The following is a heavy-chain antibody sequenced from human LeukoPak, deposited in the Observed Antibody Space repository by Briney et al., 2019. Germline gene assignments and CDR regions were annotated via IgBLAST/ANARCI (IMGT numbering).Heavy chain of an antibody. D-gene: IGHD5-18*01. Sequence: PSETLSLTCTVSGGSISSSSYYWGWIRQPPGKGLEWIGSIYYSGSTYYNPSLKSRVTISVDTSKNQFSLKLSSVTAADTAVYYCARSGILRKDTAMVTVFDYWGQGTLATVSS. CDR2: IYYSGST. CDR3: ARSGILRKDTAMVTVFDY. J-gene: IGHJ4*02. V-gene: IGHV4-39*07. CDR1: GGSISSSSYY.